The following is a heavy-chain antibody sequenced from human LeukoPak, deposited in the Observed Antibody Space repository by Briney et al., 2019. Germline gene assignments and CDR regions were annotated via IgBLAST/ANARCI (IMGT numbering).Heavy chain of an antibody. D-gene: IGHD1-26*01. CDR3: AREGSGSYSEEDAFGI. V-gene: IGHV3-7*01. Sequence: GGSLRLSCAASGFTFSSYWMSWVRQAPGKGLEWVANIKQDGSEKYYVDSVKGRFTISRDNAKNTLYLQMNSLRAEDTAVYYCAREGSGSYSEEDAFGIWGQGTMVTVSS. CDR1: GFTFSSYW. J-gene: IGHJ3*02. CDR2: IKQDGSEK.